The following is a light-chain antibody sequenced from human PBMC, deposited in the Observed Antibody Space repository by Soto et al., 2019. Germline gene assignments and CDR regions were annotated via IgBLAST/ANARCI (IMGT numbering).Light chain of an antibody. J-gene: IGKJ5*01. CDR1: QSITNY. CDR3: QQKFSTTIT. CDR2: TAS. Sequence: DIQMIQSPSPLSASVGDRVTFTCRASQSITNYLNWYQMKPGKDPRLLIYTASNLQSGVPGRFSGSGSGTGFNLTISSLQTEDFATYYCQQKFSTTITFGQGTRLEIK. V-gene: IGKV1-39*01.